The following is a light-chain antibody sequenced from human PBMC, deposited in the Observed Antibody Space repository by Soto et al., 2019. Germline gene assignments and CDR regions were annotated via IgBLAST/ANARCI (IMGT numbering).Light chain of an antibody. V-gene: IGKV1-27*01. CDR1: QGISNY. J-gene: IGKJ1*01. CDR2: AAS. Sequence: IHMTQSPSSLSASVVDIVTITCLASQGISNYLAWYQQKPGKVPKLLIYAASTLQSGVPSRFSGSGSGTDFTLTISSLQPEDVATYCCQKYNSAPRTFGQGTKVDIK. CDR3: QKYNSAPRT.